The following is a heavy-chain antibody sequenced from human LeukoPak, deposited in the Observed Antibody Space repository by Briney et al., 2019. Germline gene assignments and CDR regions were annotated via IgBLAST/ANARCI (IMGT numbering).Heavy chain of an antibody. CDR1: GFTVSSNS. Sequence: GSLRLSCTVSGFTVSSNSMSWIRQPPGKGLEWIGEINHSGSTNYNPSLKSRVTISVDTSKNQFSLKLSSVTAADTAVYYCARGPHYDFWSGYYSAFDIWGQGTMVTVSS. D-gene: IGHD3-3*01. J-gene: IGHJ3*02. V-gene: IGHV4-34*01. CDR2: INHSGST. CDR3: ARGPHYDFWSGYYSAFDI.